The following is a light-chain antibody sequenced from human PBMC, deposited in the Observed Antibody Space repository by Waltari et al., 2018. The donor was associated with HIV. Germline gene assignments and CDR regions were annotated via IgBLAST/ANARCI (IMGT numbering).Light chain of an antibody. CDR3: ATWDDTLSGPV. CDR1: GSNTGSNS. V-gene: IGLV1-47*01. J-gene: IGLJ2*01. Sequence: QSVLTQAPSASGTPGQRVTIPCPGSGSNTGSNSVSWYHQFPGTAPKLLIYRKNQRPSGVPDRFSGSKSGTSASLAISGLRSEDEADYYCATWDDTLSGPVFGGGTKLTVL. CDR2: RKN.